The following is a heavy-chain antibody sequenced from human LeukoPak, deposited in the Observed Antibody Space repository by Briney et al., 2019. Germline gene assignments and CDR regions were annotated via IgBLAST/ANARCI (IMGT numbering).Heavy chain of an antibody. Sequence: ASVKVSCKASGYTFTSYAINWVRQAPGQGLEWMGWINPNSGGTNYAQKFQGRVTMTRDTSISTAYMELSRLRSDDTAVYYCARDKDPFWSGYYKTLTFDYWGQGTLVTVSS. J-gene: IGHJ4*02. CDR3: ARDKDPFWSGYYKTLTFDY. D-gene: IGHD3-3*01. CDR2: INPNSGGT. CDR1: GYTFTSYA. V-gene: IGHV1-2*02.